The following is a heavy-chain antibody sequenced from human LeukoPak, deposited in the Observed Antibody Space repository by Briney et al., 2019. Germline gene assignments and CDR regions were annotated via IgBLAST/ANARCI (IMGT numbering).Heavy chain of an antibody. CDR1: GDSFSSNSAA. V-gene: IGHV6-1*01. CDR2: TYYRSKWYN. CDR3: ARVGILTGHRIFDY. J-gene: IGHJ4*02. D-gene: IGHD3-9*01. Sequence: SQTLSLTCAISGDSFSSNSAAWNWLRQSPSRGLEWLGRTYYRSKWYNDYAVSVKSRITINPDTSKNQFSLQLNSVTPEDTAVYYCARVGILTGHRIFDYWGQGTLVTVSS.